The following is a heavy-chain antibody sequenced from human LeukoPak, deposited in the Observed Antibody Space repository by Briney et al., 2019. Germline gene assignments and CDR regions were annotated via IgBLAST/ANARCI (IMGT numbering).Heavy chain of an antibody. CDR1: GFTFSSYA. CDR2: VIASGGST. J-gene: IGHJ4*02. D-gene: IGHD2-2*01. CDR3: AKLIPLVDCSSTSCYGFDS. Sequence: GGSLRLSCAASGFTFSSYAMSWVRQAPGKGLEWVSAVIASGGSTYYADSVKGRFTISRDNSKNTLYLQMNSLRAADTALYYCAKLIPLVDCSSTSCYGFDSWGQGTLVTVSS. V-gene: IGHV3-23*01.